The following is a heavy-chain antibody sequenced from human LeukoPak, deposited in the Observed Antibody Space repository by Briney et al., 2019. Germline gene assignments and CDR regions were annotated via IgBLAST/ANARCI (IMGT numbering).Heavy chain of an antibody. J-gene: IGHJ4*02. CDR1: GFTVSSNY. V-gene: IGHV3-66*01. CDR3: ARLNFGDDY. D-gene: IGHD4-17*01. Sequence: GGSLRLSCAASGFTVSSNYINWVRRAPGKGLEWVSLIYGSTSADYADSVKGRFTISRDTSMNTVYLQMNSLRAEDTAVYYCARLNFGDDYWGQGTLVTVSS. CDR2: IYGSTSA.